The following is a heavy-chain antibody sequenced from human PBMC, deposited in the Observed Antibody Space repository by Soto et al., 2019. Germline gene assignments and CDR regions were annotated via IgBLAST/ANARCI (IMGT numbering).Heavy chain of an antibody. CDR2: IWYHGSNK. Sequence: QVQVVESGGGVVQPGRSLRISCEVSGFTFSRYGMHWVHQAPGKGLEWVAFIWYHGSNKRYGDCVKGRCSVSRDDLKNTVDLQRKSLRVEDTGVYYCARDLEFVDIVSSIVVHYSISGMDVWCQGTTVTVSS. J-gene: IGHJ6*02. CDR3: ARDLEFVDIVSSIVVHYSISGMDV. D-gene: IGHD2-2*03. CDR1: GFTFSRYG. V-gene: IGHV3-33*01.